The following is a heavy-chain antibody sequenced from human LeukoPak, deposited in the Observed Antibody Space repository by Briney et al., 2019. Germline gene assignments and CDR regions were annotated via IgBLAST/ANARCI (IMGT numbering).Heavy chain of an antibody. CDR3: ARAPSRRYEGDGYFDY. D-gene: IGHD3-16*01. Sequence: SETLSLTCTVSGGSISSYYWSWIRQPPGKGLEWIGYTYYSGSTNYNPSLKSRVTISVDTSKNQFSLKLSSVTAADTAVYYCARAPSRRYEGDGYFDYWGQGTLVTVSS. CDR1: GGSISSYY. V-gene: IGHV4-59*01. CDR2: TYYSGST. J-gene: IGHJ4*02.